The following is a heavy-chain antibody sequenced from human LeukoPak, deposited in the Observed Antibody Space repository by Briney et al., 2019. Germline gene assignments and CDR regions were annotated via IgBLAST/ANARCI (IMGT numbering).Heavy chain of an antibody. D-gene: IGHD3-22*01. V-gene: IGHV4-31*03. CDR2: IHPSGML. CDR3: SRGLDSRKLGY. CDR1: GASFNSDYQY. Sequence: SETLSLTCTVSGASFNSDYQYWNWIPPSPGKDLEWIGSIHPSGMLYNNPSLESRVTMSRDTSKNQFSLNLSSVTAADTAVYFCSRGLDSRKLGYWGEGILVTVSS. J-gene: IGHJ4*02.